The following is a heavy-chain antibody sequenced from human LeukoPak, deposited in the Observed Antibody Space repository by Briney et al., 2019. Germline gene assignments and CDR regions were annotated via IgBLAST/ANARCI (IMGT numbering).Heavy chain of an antibody. J-gene: IGHJ3*02. CDR3: SRDYDSANHIDAFGI. V-gene: IGHV3-49*04. CDR1: GFSFGDYC. D-gene: IGHD3-10*01. Sequence: GGSLRLSCTASGFSFGDYCMSWVRQAPGRGLEWVGFIRSKTYGGTTQNAASVKGRFTISRDDSKSIAYLQMDSLKTEDTAVYFCSRDYDSANHIDAFGIWGQGTLVTVSP. CDR2: IRSKTYGGTT.